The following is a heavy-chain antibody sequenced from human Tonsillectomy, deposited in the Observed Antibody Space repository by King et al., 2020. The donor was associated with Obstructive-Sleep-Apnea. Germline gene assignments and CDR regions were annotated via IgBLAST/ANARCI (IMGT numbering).Heavy chain of an antibody. D-gene: IGHD5-18*01. Sequence: VQLVESGGGLVQPGGSQRLSCAASGFTFSDYNMHWVRQAPGKGLEWISYISISSGTLDYADSVKGRFTISRDNAKNSLYLQMNSLRAEDTAVYYCARGGGIQLWFKGYYRGQGTLVTVSS. J-gene: IGHJ4*02. V-gene: IGHV3-48*04. CDR1: GFTFSDYN. CDR3: ARGGGIQLWFKGYY. CDR2: ISISSGTL.